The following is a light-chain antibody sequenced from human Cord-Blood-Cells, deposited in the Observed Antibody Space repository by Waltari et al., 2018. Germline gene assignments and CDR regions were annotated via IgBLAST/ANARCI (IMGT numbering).Light chain of an antibody. J-gene: IGLJ2*01. Sequence: QSALTQPASVSGSPGQSITISCTGTSSDVGGYTYVSWYQQHPGKAPKHMIYDVSNRPSGVSNRFSGSKSGNTASLTISGLQAEDEADYYCSSYTSSSTVVFGGGTKLTVL. CDR3: SSYTSSSTVV. CDR2: DVS. V-gene: IGLV2-14*01. CDR1: SSDVGGYTY.